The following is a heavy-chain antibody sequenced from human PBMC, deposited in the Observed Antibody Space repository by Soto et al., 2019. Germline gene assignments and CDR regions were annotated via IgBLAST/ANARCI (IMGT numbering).Heavy chain of an antibody. V-gene: IGHV3-7*01. J-gene: IGHJ6*02. CDR1: GFTFSSYW. CDR3: ARAGYYDILTGYYTGMDV. CDR2: IKQDGSEK. Sequence: GSLRLSCAASGFTFSSYWMSWVRQAPGKGLEWVANIKQDGSEKYYVDSVKGRFTISRDNAKNSLYLQMNSLRAEDTAVYYCARAGYYDILTGYYTGMDVWGQGTTVTVSS. D-gene: IGHD3-9*01.